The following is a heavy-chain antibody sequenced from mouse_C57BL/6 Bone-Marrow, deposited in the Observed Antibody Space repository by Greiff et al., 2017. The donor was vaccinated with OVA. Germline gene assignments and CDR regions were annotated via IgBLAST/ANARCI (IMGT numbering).Heavy chain of an antibody. CDR1: GFTFSDYY. V-gene: IGHV5-16*01. Sequence: EVMLVESEGGLVQPGSSMKLSCTASGFTFSDYYMAWVRQVPEKGLEWVANINYDGSSTYYLDSLKSRFIISRANAKNILYLQMRSLNDAASATSTCARAGRYGNSVWYFDVWGTGTTVTVSS. D-gene: IGHD2-1*01. J-gene: IGHJ1*03. CDR3: ARAGRYGNSVWYFDV. CDR2: INYDGSST.